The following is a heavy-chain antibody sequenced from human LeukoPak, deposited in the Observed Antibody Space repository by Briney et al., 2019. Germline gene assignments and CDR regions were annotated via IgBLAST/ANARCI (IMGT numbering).Heavy chain of an antibody. CDR1: GYSFTSYW. V-gene: IGHV5-51*01. Sequence: GESLKFSCQGSGYSFTSYWIGWVRQMPGKGLEWMGIIYPGDSDTRYSPSFQGQVTISADKSTSTAYLQWSSLKASDTAMYYCARRVTVTTEFDYWGQGTLVTVSS. CDR3: ARRVTVTTEFDY. J-gene: IGHJ4*02. D-gene: IGHD4-17*01. CDR2: IYPGDSDT.